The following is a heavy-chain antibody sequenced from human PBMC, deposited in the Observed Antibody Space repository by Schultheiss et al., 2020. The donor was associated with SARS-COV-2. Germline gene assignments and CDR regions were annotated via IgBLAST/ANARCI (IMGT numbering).Heavy chain of an antibody. J-gene: IGHJ4*02. CDR2: ISSSGSTI. CDR3: ARDGALSAAADY. V-gene: IGHV3-48*03. CDR1: GFTFSSYE. Sequence: GGSLRLSCAASGFTFSSYEMNWVRQAPGKGLEWVSYISSSGSTIYYADSVKGRFTISRDNAKNSLYLQMNSLRAEDTAVYYCARDGALSAAADYWGQGTLVTVSS. D-gene: IGHD6-13*01.